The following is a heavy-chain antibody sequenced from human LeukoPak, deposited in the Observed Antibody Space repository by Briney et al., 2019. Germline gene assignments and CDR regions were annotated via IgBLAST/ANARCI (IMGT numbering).Heavy chain of an antibody. V-gene: IGHV1-2*02. J-gene: IGHJ6*03. CDR3: ARDLDYVWGSYRYFSGYMDV. CDR2: INPNSGGT. D-gene: IGHD3-16*02. CDR1: GYTFTGYY. Sequence: AASVKVSCKASGYTFTGYYMHWVRQAPGQGLEWMGWINPNSGGTNYAQKFQGRVTMTRDTSISTAYMELSRLRSDDTAVYYCARDLDYVWGSYRYFSGYMDVWGKGTTVTISS.